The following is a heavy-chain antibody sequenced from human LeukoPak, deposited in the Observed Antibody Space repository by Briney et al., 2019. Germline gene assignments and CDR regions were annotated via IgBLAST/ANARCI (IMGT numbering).Heavy chain of an antibody. CDR1: GFTFSSYS. D-gene: IGHD1-26*01. J-gene: IGHJ3*02. CDR3: ARRPWELYAFDI. Sequence: PGGSLRLSCAASGFTFSSYSMNWVRQAPGKGLEWVSSISSSSSYIYYADSVKGRFTISRDNAKNSLYLQMNSLRAEDTAVYYCARRPWELYAFDIWGQGTMVTVSS. V-gene: IGHV3-21*01. CDR2: ISSSSSYI.